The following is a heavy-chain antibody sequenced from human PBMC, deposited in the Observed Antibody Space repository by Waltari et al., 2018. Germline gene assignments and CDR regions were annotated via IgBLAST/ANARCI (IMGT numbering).Heavy chain of an antibody. CDR3: ARDTWTVGGAFDY. J-gene: IGHJ4*02. V-gene: IGHV4-30-4*08. D-gene: IGHD1-20*01. CDR2: IYYSGST. Sequence: QVQLQESGPGLVKPSQTLSLTCTVSGGSISSGDYYWSWTRQPPGKGLEWIGYIYYSGSTYYNPSLKSRVTISVDTSKNQFSLKLSSVTAADTAVYYCARDTWTVGGAFDYWGQGTLVTVSS. CDR1: GGSISSGDYY.